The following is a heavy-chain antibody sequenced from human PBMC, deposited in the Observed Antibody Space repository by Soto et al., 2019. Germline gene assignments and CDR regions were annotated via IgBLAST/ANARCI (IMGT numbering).Heavy chain of an antibody. D-gene: IGHD3-22*01. CDR3: TTGFYDSSGYYYGYYFDY. Sequence: GGSLRLSCAASGFTFSNAWMSWVRQAPGKGLEWVGRIKSKTDGGTTDYAAPVKGRFTISRDDSKNTLYLQMNSLKTEDTAVYYCTTGFYDSSGYYYGYYFDYWGQGTLVTVSS. CDR1: GFTFSNAW. J-gene: IGHJ4*02. CDR2: IKSKTDGGTT. V-gene: IGHV3-15*01.